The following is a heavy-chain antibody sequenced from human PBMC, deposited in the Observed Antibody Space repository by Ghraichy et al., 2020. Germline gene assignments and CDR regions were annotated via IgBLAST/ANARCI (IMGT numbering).Heavy chain of an antibody. Sequence: GGSLRLSCTASGFTFSNYAMSWVRQAPGKGLEWVSSISGSDGNTYYADSVKGRFTISRDNSKNMLYLQMNSLRAEDTAIYYCAESSSAWYLGYLQNWGQGTLVTVSS. J-gene: IGHJ1*01. CDR2: ISGSDGNT. CDR1: GFTFSNYA. V-gene: IGHV3-23*01. D-gene: IGHD6-19*01. CDR3: AESSSAWYLGYLQN.